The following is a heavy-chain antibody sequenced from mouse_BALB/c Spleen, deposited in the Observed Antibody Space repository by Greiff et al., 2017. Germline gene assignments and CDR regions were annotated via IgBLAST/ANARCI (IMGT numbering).Heavy chain of an antibody. D-gene: IGHD2-1*01. CDR3: ANGNYDY. CDR2: IYPGSGNT. CDR1: GYTFTDYY. V-gene: IGHV1-77*01. J-gene: IGHJ2*01. Sequence: QVQLQQSGAELARPGASVKLSCKASGYTFTDYYINWVKQRTGQGLEWIGEIYPGSGNTYYNEKFKGKATLTADKSSSTAYMQLSSLTSEDSAVYFCANGNYDYWGQGTTLTVSS.